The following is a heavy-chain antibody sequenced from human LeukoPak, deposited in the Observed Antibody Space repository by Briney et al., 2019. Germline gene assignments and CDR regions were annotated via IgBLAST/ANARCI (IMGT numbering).Heavy chain of an antibody. J-gene: IGHJ4*02. CDR2: ISGSGEPT. V-gene: IGHV3-23*01. CDR1: GFTFSSYG. Sequence: GGSLRLSCAASGFTFSSYGMTWLRQTPAKGLEWVSAISGSGEPTYYSDSVKGRFTISRDNSKNTLFLQMNSLRVEDAAMYYCAKTHGYFDQWGQGTLVAVSS. CDR3: AKTHGYFDQ. D-gene: IGHD3-22*01.